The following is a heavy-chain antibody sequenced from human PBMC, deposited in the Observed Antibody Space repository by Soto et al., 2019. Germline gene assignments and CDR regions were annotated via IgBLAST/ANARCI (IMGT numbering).Heavy chain of an antibody. V-gene: IGHV4-39*07. J-gene: IGHJ5*02. CDR1: GGSISSSTYS. D-gene: IGHD3-10*01. CDR3: ARDHQPGVRGNWFDP. Sequence: PSETLSLTCTVSGGSISSSTYSWGWIRQPPGKGLEWIGSIYYSGSTYYNPSLRSRVTISVDTSKNQFSLKLNSVTAADTAVYYCARDHQPGVRGNWFDPWGQGALVTVSS. CDR2: IYYSGST.